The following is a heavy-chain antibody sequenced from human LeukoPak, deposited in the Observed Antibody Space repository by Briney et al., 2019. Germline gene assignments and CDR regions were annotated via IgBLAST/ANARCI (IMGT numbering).Heavy chain of an antibody. J-gene: IGHJ5*02. V-gene: IGHV4-59*01. D-gene: IGHD2-21*01. CDR2: IYYSGST. Sequence: PSETLSLTCTVSGGSLSSYYWSWIRQPPGKELEWIGYIYYSGSTNYNPSLKSRVTISLDTSKNQFSLKLSSVTAADTAVYYCARYSNAVAGARWFDLWGQGTLVTVSS. CDR1: GGSLSSYY. CDR3: ARYSNAVAGARWFDL.